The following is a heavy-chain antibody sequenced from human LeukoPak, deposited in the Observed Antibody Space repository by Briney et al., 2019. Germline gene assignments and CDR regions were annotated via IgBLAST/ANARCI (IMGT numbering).Heavy chain of an antibody. V-gene: IGHV1-18*01. D-gene: IGHD4-17*01. CDR1: GYTFTSYG. CDR2: ISAYNGNT. Sequence: ASVKVSCKASGYTFTSYGISWARQAPGQGLEWMGWISAYNGNTNYAQKLQGRVTMTTDTSTSTVYMELSSLRSEDTAIFYCARSEIYGDYGGLDFWGQGTLVTVSS. CDR3: ARSEIYGDYGGLDF. J-gene: IGHJ4*02.